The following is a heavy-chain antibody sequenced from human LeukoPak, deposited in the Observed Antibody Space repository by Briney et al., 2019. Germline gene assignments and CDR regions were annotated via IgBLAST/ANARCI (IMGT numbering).Heavy chain of an antibody. CDR1: GFTFSTYE. Sequence: GGSLRLSCAASGFTFSTYEMHWVRQAPGKGLEWVSYISSSGSTIYYADSVKGRFTISRDNAKNSLYLQMNSLRAEDTAVYYCAELGITMIGGVWGKGTTVTISS. D-gene: IGHD3-10*02. CDR3: AELGITMIGGV. V-gene: IGHV3-48*03. CDR2: ISSSGSTI. J-gene: IGHJ6*04.